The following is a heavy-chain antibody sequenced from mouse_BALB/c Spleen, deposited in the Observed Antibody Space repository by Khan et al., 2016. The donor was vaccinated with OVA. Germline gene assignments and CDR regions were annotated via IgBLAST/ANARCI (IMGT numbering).Heavy chain of an antibody. V-gene: IGHV1S29*02. J-gene: IGHJ2*01. CDR3: ARSRGPGYDYCFDY. Sequence: VQLQQSGPELVKPGASVKISCKASGYTFTDYNMHWVKQSHGKSLEWIGYIYLYNGGTGYNQKFKSKATLTVDNSSRTVYMELRSLTSEDSAVYYCARSRGPGYDYCFDYWGQGTTLTVSS. CDR1: GYTFTDYN. CDR2: IYLYNGGT. D-gene: IGHD2-4*01.